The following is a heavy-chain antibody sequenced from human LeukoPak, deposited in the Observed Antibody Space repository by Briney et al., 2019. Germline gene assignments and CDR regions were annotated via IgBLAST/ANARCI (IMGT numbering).Heavy chain of an antibody. V-gene: IGHV1-8*01. D-gene: IGHD1-1*01. CDR3: ARMSRRSRSLDY. CDR1: GYTFTSYD. J-gene: IGHJ4*02. Sequence: ASVTVSCKASGYTFTSYDINWVRQATGQGLEWMGWMNPNSGNTGYAQKFQGRVTMTRNTSISTAYMELSSLRSEDTAVYYCARMSRRSRSLDYWGQGTLVTVSS. CDR2: MNPNSGNT.